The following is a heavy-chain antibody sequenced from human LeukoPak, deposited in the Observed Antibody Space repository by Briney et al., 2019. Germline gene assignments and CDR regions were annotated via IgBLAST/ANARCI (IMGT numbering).Heavy chain of an antibody. CDR1: GFSSSSYW. Sequence: GGSLRLSCAASGFSSSSYWMNWVRRAPGRGLEWLANIKEDGSRQYYVDSVKGRFTISRDNAKNSLYLQMDSLRAEDTAVYYCARDPGRQYSSIADVWGQGTTVTVSS. D-gene: IGHD6-19*01. V-gene: IGHV3-7*03. CDR2: IKEDGSRQ. J-gene: IGHJ6*02. CDR3: ARDPGRQYSSIADV.